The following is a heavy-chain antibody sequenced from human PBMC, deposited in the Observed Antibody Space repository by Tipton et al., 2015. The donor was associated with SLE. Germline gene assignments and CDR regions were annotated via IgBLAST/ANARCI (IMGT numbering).Heavy chain of an antibody. V-gene: IGHV4-59*01. CDR1: GGSFNGYY. D-gene: IGHD6-6*01. CDR3: ARVGEYIGP. Sequence: TLSLTCTVYGGSFNGYYWSWIRQPPGKGLEWIGYIHYSGSAYYNPSLKSRLTMSVQRSKNQFSLTVNSVTAADTAVYYCARVGEYIGPWSQGTLVTVSS. J-gene: IGHJ5*02. CDR2: IHYSGSA.